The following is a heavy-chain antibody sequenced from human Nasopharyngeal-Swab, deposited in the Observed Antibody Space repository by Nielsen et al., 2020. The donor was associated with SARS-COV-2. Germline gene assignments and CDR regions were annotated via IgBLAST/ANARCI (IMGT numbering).Heavy chain of an antibody. V-gene: IGHV3-23*01. Sequence: GESLKISCAASGFTFSSYAMSWVRQAPGKGLEWVSATSGSGSSTYYADSVKGRFTISRDNSKNTLYLQMNSLRAEDTAVYYCAKDRVGARWLQLLGAFDIWGQGTMVTVSS. CDR3: AKDRVGARWLQLLGAFDI. D-gene: IGHD5-24*01. J-gene: IGHJ3*02. CDR1: GFTFSSYA. CDR2: TSGSGSST.